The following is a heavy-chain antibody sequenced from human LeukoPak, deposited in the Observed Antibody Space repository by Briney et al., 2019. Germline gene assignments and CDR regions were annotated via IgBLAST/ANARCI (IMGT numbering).Heavy chain of an antibody. CDR3: ATDTGGYYDFWSGYSDHYYGMDV. V-gene: IGHV3-74*01. CDR1: GNYW. Sequence: TGGSLRLSCAASGNYWMHWVRQVPGKGLVWVSHINSDGSWTSYADSVKGRFTISRDNAKNSLYLQMNSLRAEDTAVYYCATDTGGYYDFWSGYSDHYYGMDVWGQGTTVTVSS. CDR2: INSDGSWT. D-gene: IGHD3-3*01. J-gene: IGHJ6*02.